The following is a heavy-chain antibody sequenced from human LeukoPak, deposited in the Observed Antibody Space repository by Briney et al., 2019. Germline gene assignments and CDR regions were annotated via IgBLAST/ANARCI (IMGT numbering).Heavy chain of an antibody. Sequence: PGGAPRLSCAAPWFTFSNYWVKLGRQTPGKGLEWVANVKQDGSERYYVASVKGRFTISRDNAKNSLFLQMNSLRAEDTAVYYCATRYFDLWGRGTLVTVSS. V-gene: IGHV3-7*01. CDR3: ATRYFDL. CDR1: WFTFSNYW. CDR2: VKQDGSER. J-gene: IGHJ2*01.